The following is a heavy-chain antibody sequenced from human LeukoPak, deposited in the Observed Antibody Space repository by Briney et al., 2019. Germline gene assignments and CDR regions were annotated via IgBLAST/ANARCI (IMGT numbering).Heavy chain of an antibody. D-gene: IGHD4-11*01. CDR1: GFTFRNYG. CDR2: ISYEASTT. CDR3: ARAVLTTVTSYYYYYMDV. J-gene: IGHJ6*03. V-gene: IGHV3-30*03. Sequence: GSLRLSCAASGFTFRNYGMQWVRQAPGKGLEWVAVISYEASTTYYADSVKGRFTISRDNSRNTLSLQMNGLRAEDTAVYYCARAVLTTVTSYYYYYMDVWGKGTTVTVSS.